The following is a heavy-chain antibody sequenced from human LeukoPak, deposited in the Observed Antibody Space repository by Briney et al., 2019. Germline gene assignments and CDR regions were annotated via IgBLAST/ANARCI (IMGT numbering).Heavy chain of an antibody. V-gene: IGHV3-9*01. CDR2: ISWNSGNK. CDR1: GFTFDDYA. CDR3: AKDRRDGCNYGRKADAFDM. Sequence: GGSLRLSCAGSGFTFDDYAMHWVRQVPGKGLEWVSGISWNSGNKGYADSVKGRFTISRDNAKNSLHLQMNRLRGDDTALYYCAKDRRDGCNYGRKADAFDMWGQGTMVTVSS. J-gene: IGHJ3*02. D-gene: IGHD5-24*01.